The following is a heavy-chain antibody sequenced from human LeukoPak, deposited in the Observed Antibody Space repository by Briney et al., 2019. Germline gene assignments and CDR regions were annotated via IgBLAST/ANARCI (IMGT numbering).Heavy chain of an antibody. CDR2: IYYSGST. D-gene: IGHD3-3*01. J-gene: IGHJ5*02. Sequence: PSETLSLTCTVSGGSISSGGYYWSWIRQHPGKGLEWIGYIYYSGSTYYNPSLKSRVTISVDTSKNQFSLKLSSVTAADTAVYYCAGVRFLEWLNQLDNWFDPWGQGTLVTVSS. CDR1: GGSISSGGYY. V-gene: IGHV4-31*03. CDR3: AGVRFLEWLNQLDNWFDP.